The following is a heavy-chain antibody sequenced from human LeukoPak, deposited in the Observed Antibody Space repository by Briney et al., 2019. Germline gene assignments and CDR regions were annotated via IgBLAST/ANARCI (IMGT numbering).Heavy chain of an antibody. V-gene: IGHV3-23*01. CDR1: GFIFSNSA. D-gene: IGHD3-22*01. CDR3: AKVKVVGYSTFDY. Sequence: GGSLRLSCAASGFIFSNSAMSWVRQAPGKGLEWVSGFTRNDETTSYADSVKGRFTISRDNSRDTLYLQMNSLTAEDTAVYYCAKVKVVGYSTFDYWGQGTLVTVSP. CDR2: FTRNDETT. J-gene: IGHJ4*02.